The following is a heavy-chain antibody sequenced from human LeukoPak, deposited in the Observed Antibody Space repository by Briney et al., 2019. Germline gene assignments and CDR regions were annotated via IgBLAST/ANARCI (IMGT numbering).Heavy chain of an antibody. Sequence: SETLSLTCTVSGGSISSYYWSWIRQPPGKGLEWIGYIYYSGSTNYNPSLKSRVTISVDTSKNQFSLKLSSVTAADTAVYYCARDKDIVVVPAATPRRYYYYYGMDVWGKGTTVTVSS. CDR2: IYYSGST. D-gene: IGHD2-2*01. CDR3: ARDKDIVVVPAATPRRYYYYYGMDV. V-gene: IGHV4-59*01. J-gene: IGHJ6*04. CDR1: GGSISSYY.